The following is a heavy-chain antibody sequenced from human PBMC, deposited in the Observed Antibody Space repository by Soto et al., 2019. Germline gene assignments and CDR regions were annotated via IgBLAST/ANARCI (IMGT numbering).Heavy chain of an antibody. Sequence: SETLSLTCAVSGGSISSGGYSWSWIRQPPGKGLEWIGYIYHSGSTYYNPSLKSRVTISVDRSKNQFSLKLSSVTAADTAVYYCARAQYCISTSCYVGFDYWGQGTLVTVSS. CDR3: ARAQYCISTSCYVGFDY. CDR1: GGSISSGGYS. V-gene: IGHV4-30-2*01. D-gene: IGHD2-2*01. J-gene: IGHJ4*02. CDR2: IYHSGST.